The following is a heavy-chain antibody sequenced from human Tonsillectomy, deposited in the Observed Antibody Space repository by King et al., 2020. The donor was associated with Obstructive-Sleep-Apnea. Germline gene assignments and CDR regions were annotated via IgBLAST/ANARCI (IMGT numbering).Heavy chain of an antibody. CDR1: GFTFISYA. Sequence: VQLVESGGGVVQPGRSLRLSCAASGFTFISYAMHWVRQAPGKGLEWVAVISYDGSHKYYADSVKGRFTISRDHSKYTLYLQMNSLRAEYTAVYYCARSYDTYFDFWGQGTLVTVSS. D-gene: IGHD3-16*01. CDR3: ARSYDTYFDF. CDR2: ISYDGSHK. J-gene: IGHJ4*02. V-gene: IGHV3-30*14.